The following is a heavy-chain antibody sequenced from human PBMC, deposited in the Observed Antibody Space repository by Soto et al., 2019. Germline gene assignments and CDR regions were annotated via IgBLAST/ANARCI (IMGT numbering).Heavy chain of an antibody. CDR3: ARDLGYYGSGSWGNWFDP. V-gene: IGHV4-31*03. CDR2: IYYSGST. J-gene: IGHJ5*02. Sequence: SETLSLTCTVSGGSISSGGYYWSWIRQHPGKGLEWIVYIYYSGSTYYNPSLKSRVTISVDTSKNQFSLKLSSVTAADTAVYYCARDLGYYGSGSWGNWFDPWGQGTLVTVSS. D-gene: IGHD3-10*01. CDR1: GGSISSGGYY.